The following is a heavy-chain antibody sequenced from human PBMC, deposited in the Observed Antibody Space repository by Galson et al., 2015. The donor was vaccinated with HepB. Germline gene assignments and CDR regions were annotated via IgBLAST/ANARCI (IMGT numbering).Heavy chain of an antibody. CDR2: INAGNGNT. J-gene: IGHJ5*02. CDR3: AGDPYCSSTSCYDNWFDP. D-gene: IGHD2-2*01. V-gene: IGHV1-3*01. CDR1: GYTFTSYT. Sequence: SVKVSCKASGYTFTSYTLHWVRQAPGQRLEWKGWINAGNGNTKYSQRFQGRVTITRDTSASTAYMELSSLRSEDTAVYYCAGDPYCSSTSCYDNWFDPWGQGTLVTVSS.